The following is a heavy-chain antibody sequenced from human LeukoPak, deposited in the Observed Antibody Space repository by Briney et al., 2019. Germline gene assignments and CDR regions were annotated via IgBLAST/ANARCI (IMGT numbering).Heavy chain of an antibody. CDR1: GYTFTGYY. CDR2: INPNSGGT. Sequence: ASVKVSCKACGYTFTGYYMHWVRQAPAQALEWMGWINPNSGGTNYAQKFQGRVTKTRDTSISTAYMELSRLRSDDTAVYYCAREGFGWFDPWGQGTLVTVSS. J-gene: IGHJ5*02. V-gene: IGHV1-2*02. CDR3: AREGFGWFDP. D-gene: IGHD3-10*01.